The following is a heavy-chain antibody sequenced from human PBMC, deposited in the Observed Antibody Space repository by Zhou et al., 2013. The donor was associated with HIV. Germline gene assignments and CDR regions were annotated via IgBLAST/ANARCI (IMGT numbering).Heavy chain of an antibody. V-gene: IGHV1-69*05. CDR1: GGTFSSYA. J-gene: IGHJ4*03. D-gene: IGHD2-2*02. Sequence: QVQLVQSGAEVKKPGSSVKVSCKASGGTFSSYAISWVRQAPGQGLEWMGGIIPIFGTANYAQKFQGRVTITTDESTSTAYMELSSLRSEDTAVYYCARDLGLGYCSSTSCYRNSGYFDYWGQGNPWVTVSS. CDR2: IIPIFGTA. CDR3: ARDLGLGYCSSTSCYRNSGYFDY.